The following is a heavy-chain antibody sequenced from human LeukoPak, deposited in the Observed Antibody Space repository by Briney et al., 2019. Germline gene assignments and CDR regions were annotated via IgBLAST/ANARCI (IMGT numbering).Heavy chain of an antibody. V-gene: IGHV4-59*01. D-gene: IGHD6-13*01. CDR1: GGSISSYY. Sequence: PSETLSLTCTVSGGSISSYYWSWIRQPPGKGLEWIGYIYYSGSTNYNPSLKSRVTISVDTSKNQFSLELSSVTAADTAVYYCATGAGYSSSWYSYWGQGTLVTVSS. CDR2: IYYSGST. J-gene: IGHJ4*02. CDR3: ATGAGYSSSWYSY.